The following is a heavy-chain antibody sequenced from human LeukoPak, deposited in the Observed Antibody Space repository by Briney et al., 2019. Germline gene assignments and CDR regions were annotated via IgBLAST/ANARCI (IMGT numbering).Heavy chain of an antibody. CDR3: ARLVNQFDYVTGRFDY. V-gene: IGHV1-8*02. J-gene: IGHJ4*02. D-gene: IGHD4-17*01. CDR1: GYTFTTHD. CDR2: MNPNSGNT. Sequence: ASVKVSCKASGYTFTTHDINWVRQAPGQGLEWMGWMNPNSGNTGFAQKFQGRVTITRNTSISTAYLELSGLRSEDTAVYYCARLVNQFDYVTGRFDYWGQGTLVTVSS.